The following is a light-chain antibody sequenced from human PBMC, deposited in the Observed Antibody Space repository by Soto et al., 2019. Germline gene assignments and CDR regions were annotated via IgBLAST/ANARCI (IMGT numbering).Light chain of an antibody. CDR2: GAS. J-gene: IGKJ2*02. Sequence: EIVLTQSPGTLSLSPGERATLSCRASQRVSNNFLAWYQQKLGQTPRLLIYGASTRATGAPDRFSGSGSGTDFTLTISRLEPEDSAVYYCQQYGSSLRTFGQGTKVEIK. CDR3: QQYGSSLRT. V-gene: IGKV3-20*01. CDR1: QRVSNNF.